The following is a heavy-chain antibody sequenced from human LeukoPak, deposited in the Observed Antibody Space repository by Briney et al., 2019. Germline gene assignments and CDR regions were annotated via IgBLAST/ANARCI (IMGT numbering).Heavy chain of an antibody. V-gene: IGHV1-8*02. J-gene: IGHJ5*02. CDR2: MNPNSGNT. CDR3: ARGLEGQYYDFWSGYYTGNWFDP. D-gene: IGHD3-3*01. CDR1: GYTFTSYG. Sequence: GASVKVSCKASGYTFTSYGISWVRQATGQGLEWMGWMNPNSGNTGYAQKFQGRVTMTRNTSISTAYMELSSLRSEDTAVYYCARGLEGQYYDFWSGYYTGNWFDPWAREPWSPSPQ.